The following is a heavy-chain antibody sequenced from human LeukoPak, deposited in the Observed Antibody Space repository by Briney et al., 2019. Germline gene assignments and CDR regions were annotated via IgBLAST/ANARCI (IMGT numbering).Heavy chain of an antibody. Sequence: PSETLSLTCSVSGASISSGSNYWGWIRQPPGKTLEWIGSIYSSGSTYYNPSLKSRVIIIIDTPKNHSSLTLSSVTAADTAEYYCARDNKWEIFAFDYWGQGTLVTVSS. J-gene: IGHJ4*02. CDR2: IYSSGST. CDR1: GASISSGSNY. D-gene: IGHD1-26*01. V-gene: IGHV4-39*07. CDR3: ARDNKWEIFAFDY.